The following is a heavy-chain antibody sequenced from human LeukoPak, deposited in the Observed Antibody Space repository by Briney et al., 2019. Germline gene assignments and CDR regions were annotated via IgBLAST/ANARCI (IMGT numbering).Heavy chain of an antibody. CDR3: AREGYFDSSGYHDAFDI. J-gene: IGHJ3*02. Sequence: SETLSLTCTVSGGSISSGSYYWSWIRQPAGKGLEWIGRMYTSGSTNYNPSLKSRVTISVGTSKTRFSLKLSSVTAADTAVYYCAREGYFDSSGYHDAFDIWGQGTMVTVSS. CDR1: GGSISSGSYY. V-gene: IGHV4-61*02. D-gene: IGHD3-22*01. CDR2: MYTSGST.